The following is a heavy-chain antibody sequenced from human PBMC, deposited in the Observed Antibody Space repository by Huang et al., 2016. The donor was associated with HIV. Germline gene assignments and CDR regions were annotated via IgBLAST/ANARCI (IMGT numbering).Heavy chain of an antibody. CDR3: ARRYNWNYVAHGFDI. Sequence: EVQLVESGGGLVKPGGSLRLSCAASGFTFSDYSMSWVRQAPGKGLHWVSHISGSSSYIYYVDSVKGRFAISRDNAKNLLFLQMNSLRAEDTAVYYCARRYNWNYVAHGFDIWGQGTMVTVSS. V-gene: IGHV3-21*01. CDR1: GFTFSDYS. D-gene: IGHD1-7*01. CDR2: ISGSSSYI. J-gene: IGHJ3*02.